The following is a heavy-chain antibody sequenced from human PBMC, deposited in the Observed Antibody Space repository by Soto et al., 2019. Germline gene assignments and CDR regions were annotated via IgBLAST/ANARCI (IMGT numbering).Heavy chain of an antibody. Sequence: PSETLSLTCTVSGDSISPHYWTWVRWAPGKGLEWVGYVYYTGTTMYKPSLKSRLTISVDRSKNAVSLNLTSVTAADTAAYFCARLGGYYQALDDWGQGTLVTVSS. CDR2: VYYTGTT. J-gene: IGHJ4*02. D-gene: IGHD3-3*01. CDR3: ARLGGYYQALDD. CDR1: GDSISPHY. V-gene: IGHV4-59*08.